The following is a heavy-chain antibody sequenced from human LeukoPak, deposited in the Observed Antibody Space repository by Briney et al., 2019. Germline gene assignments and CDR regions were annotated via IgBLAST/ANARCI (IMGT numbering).Heavy chain of an antibody. Sequence: GGSLRLSCAASGFTFSNYWMTWVRQAPGKGLEWVANIKPDGRDKYYVDSVEGRFTISRDNAKNSLYLQMNSLRAEDTAVYYCARGGSGNWNAPFDYWGQGTLVTVSS. V-gene: IGHV3-7*01. CDR2: IKPDGRDK. J-gene: IGHJ4*02. CDR3: ARGGSGNWNAPFDY. CDR1: GFTFSNYW. D-gene: IGHD1-1*01.